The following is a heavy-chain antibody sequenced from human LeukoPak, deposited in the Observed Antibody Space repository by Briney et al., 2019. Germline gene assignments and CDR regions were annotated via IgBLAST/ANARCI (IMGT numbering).Heavy chain of an antibody. CDR3: ARVAILGSFDY. J-gene: IGHJ4*02. Sequence: GGSLRLSCAASGFTFSSYWMSWVRQAPGKGLEWVANIKQDGSEKYYVDSVKGRFTISRDNAKNSLYLQMNSLRAEDTAVHYCARVAILGSFDYWGQGTLVTVCS. CDR2: IKQDGSEK. D-gene: IGHD3-3*01. CDR1: GFTFSSYW. V-gene: IGHV3-7*05.